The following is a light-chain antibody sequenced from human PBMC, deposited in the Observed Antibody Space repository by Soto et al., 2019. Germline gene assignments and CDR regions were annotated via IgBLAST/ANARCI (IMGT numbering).Light chain of an antibody. CDR2: ASS. Sequence: DIQMTQPPSSLSASVGDRVTITCRASQSFNNFVNWYQQRPGKAPELLIYASSTLHIGVPSRFSGSGSGTHFTRTISSLQIEELGTYYCHQTYTTLWTVGQGTKVEL. V-gene: IGKV1-39*01. CDR1: QSFNNF. CDR3: HQTYTTLWT. J-gene: IGKJ1*01.